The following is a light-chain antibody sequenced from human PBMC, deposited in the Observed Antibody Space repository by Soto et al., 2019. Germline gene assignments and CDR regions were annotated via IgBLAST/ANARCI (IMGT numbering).Light chain of an antibody. CDR1: HGISNY. CDR3: QKYNSAPQT. V-gene: IGKV1-27*01. CDR2: AAS. Sequence: DIHMTQSPSSLSASVGDRVTITCRASHGISNYLAWYQQKPGKVPKLLIYAASTLQSGVPSRFSGSGSGTDFTLTISSLQPEDVATYYCQKYNSAPQTFGQGTKVDI. J-gene: IGKJ1*01.